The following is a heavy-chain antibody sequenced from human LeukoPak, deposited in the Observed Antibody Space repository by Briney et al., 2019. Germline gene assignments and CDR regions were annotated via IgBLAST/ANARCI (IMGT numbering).Heavy chain of an antibody. D-gene: IGHD3-22*01. CDR2: INPSGGST. V-gene: IGHV1-46*01. CDR3: ARDRARITMIVVVSPRGMDV. CDR1: GYTFTGYY. J-gene: IGHJ6*02. Sequence: ASVKVSCKASGYTFTGYYMHWVRQAPGQGLEWMGIINPSGGSTSYAQKFQGRVTMTRDTSTSTVYMELSSLRSEDTAVYYCARDRARITMIVVVSPRGMDVWGQGTTVTVSS.